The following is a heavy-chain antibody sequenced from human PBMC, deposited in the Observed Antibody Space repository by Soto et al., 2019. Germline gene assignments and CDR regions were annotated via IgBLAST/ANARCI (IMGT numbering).Heavy chain of an antibody. CDR1: GFTFSAYA. CDR3: ARQDYSTTWYLNY. J-gene: IGHJ4*02. Sequence: EVQLLESGGGVVQPGGSLRLSCAASGFTFSAYAMTWVRQAPGKGLEWVSVISGSAGATYYADSVKGRFTISRHNSKNTLYLQMNILRAEDTALYYCARQDYSTTWYLNYWGQGTLVTVSS. D-gene: IGHD6-13*01. CDR2: ISGSAGAT. V-gene: IGHV3-23*01.